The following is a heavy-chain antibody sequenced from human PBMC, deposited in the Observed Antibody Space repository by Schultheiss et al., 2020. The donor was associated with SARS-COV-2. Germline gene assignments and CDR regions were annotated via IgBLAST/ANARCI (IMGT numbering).Heavy chain of an antibody. V-gene: IGHV3-30*18. Sequence: GESLKISCAASGFTFSNAWMNWVRQAPGKGLEWVAVISYDGSNKYYADSVKGRFTISTDDAKNTLFLQMNSLTAEDTAVYYCANDCSSTSCYSPFDYWGQGTLVTVSS. CDR3: ANDCSSTSCYSPFDY. CDR2: ISYDGSNK. J-gene: IGHJ4*02. D-gene: IGHD2-2*02. CDR1: GFTFSNAW.